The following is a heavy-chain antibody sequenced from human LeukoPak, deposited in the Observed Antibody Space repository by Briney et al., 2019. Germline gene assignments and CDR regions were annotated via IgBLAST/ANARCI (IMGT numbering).Heavy chain of an antibody. CDR3: GRDWKLDY. Sequence: GGSLRLSCAASGFTFNNYAMSWVRQAPGKGLEWVSAISDNGGDRKYADSVKGRFTISRDNSRNTLFLQMNSLRVEDTAIYYCGRDWKLDYWGQGTLVTVSS. V-gene: IGHV3-23*01. J-gene: IGHJ4*02. D-gene: IGHD1-1*01. CDR1: GFTFNNYA. CDR2: ISDNGGDR.